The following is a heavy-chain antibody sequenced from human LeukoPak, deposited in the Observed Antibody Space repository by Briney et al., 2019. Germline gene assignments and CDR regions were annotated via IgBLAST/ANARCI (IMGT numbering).Heavy chain of an antibody. V-gene: IGHV3-23*01. CDR1: GFTFSSYA. D-gene: IGHD6-19*01. Sequence: GGSLRLSCSASGFTFSSYAMSWVRQAPGKGLEWVSSVNDGGDDTYYADYLRGRFTVSRDNSRNTLWLQMNSLRAEDTAIYYCARARGTTGWLPYFDYWGQGALVTVSS. CDR2: VNDGGDDT. J-gene: IGHJ4*02. CDR3: ARARGTTGWLPYFDY.